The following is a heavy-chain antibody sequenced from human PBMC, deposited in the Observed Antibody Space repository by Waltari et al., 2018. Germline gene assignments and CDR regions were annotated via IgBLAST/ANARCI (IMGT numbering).Heavy chain of an antibody. D-gene: IGHD2-2*01. V-gene: IGHV1-18*01. CDR2: ISAYNGNT. Sequence: QVQRVQSGAAVTKPGASVQVPCKASGYTFTSYGISWVRQAPGQGLEWMGWISAYNGNTNYAQKLQGRVTMTTDTSTSTAYMELRSLRSDDTAVYYCARGGVGCSSTSCHNYYYYYGMDVWGQGP. J-gene: IGHJ6*02. CDR3: ARGGVGCSSTSCHNYYYYYGMDV. CDR1: GYTFTSYG.